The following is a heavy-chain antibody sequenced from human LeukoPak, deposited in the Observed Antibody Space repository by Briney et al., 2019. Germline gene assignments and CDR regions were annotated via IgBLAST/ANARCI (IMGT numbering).Heavy chain of an antibody. CDR1: GFTFSTYV. D-gene: IGHD2-2*01. CDR3: ARDEAVVVPARGDWFDP. Sequence: GGSLRLSCSVSGFTFSTYVMHWVRQAPGKGLEYVSAISSNGDNTYYADSVKGRFTISRDNSKNTLYLQMSSLRADDTAVYYCARDEAVVVPARGDWFDPWGQGTLVTVSS. J-gene: IGHJ5*02. CDR2: ISSNGDNT. V-gene: IGHV3-64D*06.